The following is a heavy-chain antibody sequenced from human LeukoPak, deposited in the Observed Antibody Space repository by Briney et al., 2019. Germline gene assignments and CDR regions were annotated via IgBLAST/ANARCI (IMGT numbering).Heavy chain of an antibody. Sequence: PGRSLRLSCAASGFTFSSYGMHWVRQAPGKGLERVAVIWYDGSNKYYADSVKGRFTISRDNSKNTLYLQMNSLRAEDTAVYYCASLSGSYYFDYWGQGTLVTVSS. CDR1: GFTFSSYG. D-gene: IGHD1-26*01. V-gene: IGHV3-33*01. J-gene: IGHJ4*02. CDR3: ASLSGSYYFDY. CDR2: IWYDGSNK.